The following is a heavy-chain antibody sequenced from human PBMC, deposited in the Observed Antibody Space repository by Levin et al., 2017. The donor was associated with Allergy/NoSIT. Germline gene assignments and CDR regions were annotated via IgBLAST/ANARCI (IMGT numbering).Heavy chain of an antibody. V-gene: IGHV3-23*01. CDR3: ARFARPAGVYDSSDSFDI. J-gene: IGHJ3*02. D-gene: IGHD3-22*01. Sequence: GGSLRLSCAASVCTCSFYFLHWVRQAPGKGLALFSGIRDGGYYAESVNGRFTLSSYNSPHMFYLQMNSLRAEDTAVYYCARFARPAGVYDSSDSFDIWGQGTRVTVSS. CDR2: IRDGG. CDR1: VCTCSFYF.